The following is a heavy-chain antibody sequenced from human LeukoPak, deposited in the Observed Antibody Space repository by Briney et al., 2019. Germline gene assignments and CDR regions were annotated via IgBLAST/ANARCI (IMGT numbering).Heavy chain of an antibody. CDR1: GFTFSDYY. D-gene: IGHD3-3*01. V-gene: IGHV3-11*01. CDR3: ARPATHDFWSGYFDY. Sequence: GGSLRLSCAASGFTFSDYYMSWIRQAPGKGLEWVSYISSSGSTIYYADSVKGRFTISRDNAKNSLYLQMNSLRAEDTAAYYCARPATHDFWSGYFDYWGQGTLVTVSS. J-gene: IGHJ4*02. CDR2: ISSSGSTI.